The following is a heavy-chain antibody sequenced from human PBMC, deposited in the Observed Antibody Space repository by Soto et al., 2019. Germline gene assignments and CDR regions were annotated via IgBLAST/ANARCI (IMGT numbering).Heavy chain of an antibody. CDR2: ISYDGSNK. CDR3: ARDSGPSEWFGELLSDDAFDI. V-gene: IGHV3-30-3*01. Sequence: ESGGGVVQPGRSLRLSCAASGFTFSSYAMHWVRQAPGKGLEWVAVISYDGSNKYYADSVKGRFTISRDNSKNTLYLQMNSLRAEDTAVYYCARDSGPSEWFGELLSDDAFDIWGQGTMVTVSS. D-gene: IGHD3-10*01. CDR1: GFTFSSYA. J-gene: IGHJ3*02.